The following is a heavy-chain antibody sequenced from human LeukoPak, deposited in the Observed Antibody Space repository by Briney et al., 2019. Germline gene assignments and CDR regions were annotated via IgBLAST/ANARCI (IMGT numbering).Heavy chain of an antibody. Sequence: SETLSLTCTVSGGSISSNNYCWGWIRQPPGKGLQWIGNIYYSGSTYYNPSLKSRVTISVDASKNQFSLKLSSVTAADTAVYYCARGRPYYDSSGYPFDYWGQGTLVTVSS. V-gene: IGHV4-39*07. D-gene: IGHD3-22*01. CDR2: IYYSGST. CDR3: ARGRPYYDSSGYPFDY. CDR1: GGSISSNNYC. J-gene: IGHJ4*02.